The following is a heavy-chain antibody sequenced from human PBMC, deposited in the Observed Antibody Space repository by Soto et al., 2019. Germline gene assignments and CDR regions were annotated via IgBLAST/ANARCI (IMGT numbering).Heavy chain of an antibody. CDR1: GFTFSDYY. CDR2: ISSSSSYT. Sequence: GGSLRLSCAASGFTFSDYYMSWIRQAPGKGLEWVSYISSSSSYTNYADSVKGRFTISRDNAKNSLYLQMNSLRAEDTAVYYCARSPDTAMVEFSRFERYGMDVWGQGTTVTVSS. D-gene: IGHD5-18*01. V-gene: IGHV3-11*06. CDR3: ARSPDTAMVEFSRFERYGMDV. J-gene: IGHJ6*02.